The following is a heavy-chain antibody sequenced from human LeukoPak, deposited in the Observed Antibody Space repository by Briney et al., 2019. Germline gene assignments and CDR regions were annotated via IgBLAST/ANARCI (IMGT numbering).Heavy chain of an antibody. CDR2: INPSGGST. Sequence: VASVKVSCKASGYTFTSYYMHWVRQAPGQGLEWMGIINPSGGSTNYAQKFQGRVTMTRDTSTNTVYMELSSLRSEDTAVYYCAREGTRWYDILTGYYVSPYYFDYWGQGTLVTVSS. V-gene: IGHV1-46*01. J-gene: IGHJ4*02. D-gene: IGHD3-9*01. CDR1: GYTFTSYY. CDR3: AREGTRWYDILTGYYVSPYYFDY.